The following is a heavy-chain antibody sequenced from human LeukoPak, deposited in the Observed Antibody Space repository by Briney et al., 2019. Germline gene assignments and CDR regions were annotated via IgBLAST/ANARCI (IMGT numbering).Heavy chain of an antibody. Sequence: GSSVKVSCKASGGTFSSYAINWVRQATGQGLEWMGWMNPNSGNTGYAQKFQGRVTMTRNTSISTAYMELSSLRSEDTAVYYCASNIFTYYYGMDVWGQGTTVTVSS. J-gene: IGHJ6*02. CDR2: MNPNSGNT. CDR3: ASNIFTYYYGMDV. CDR1: GGTFSSYA. V-gene: IGHV1-8*02. D-gene: IGHD2-21*01.